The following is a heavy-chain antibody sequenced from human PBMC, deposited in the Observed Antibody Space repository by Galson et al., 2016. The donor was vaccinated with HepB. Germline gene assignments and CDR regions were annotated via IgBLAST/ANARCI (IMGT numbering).Heavy chain of an antibody. V-gene: IGHV4-59*01. CDR3: VRDRRAVRRGVVWFDP. Sequence: SETLSLTCNVSGGSISNYYWSWIRQPPGKGLEWIGYIYYNGRTSYNPSLKSRVTISVDTSKNQFSLNLTSVTAADTAVYYCVRDRRAVRRGVVWFDPWGQGTLVTVSS. D-gene: IGHD2-15*01. J-gene: IGHJ5*02. CDR1: GGSISNYY. CDR2: IYYNGRT.